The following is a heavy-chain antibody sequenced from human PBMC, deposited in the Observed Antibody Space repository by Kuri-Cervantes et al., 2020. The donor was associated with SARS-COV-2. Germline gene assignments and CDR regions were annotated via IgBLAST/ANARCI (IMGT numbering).Heavy chain of an antibody. CDR3: ARDPSGYNWNDETNRRDNWFDP. CDR1: GFLFSASA. D-gene: IGHD1-1*01. J-gene: IGHJ5*02. V-gene: IGHV3-48*04. CDR2: ISSSGSTI. Sequence: GESLKISCEVSGFLFSASAIHWVRQGSGKGLEWVSYISSSGSTIYYADSVEGRFTISRDNAKNSLYLQMNSLRAEDTAVYYCARDPSGYNWNDETNRRDNWFDPWGQGTLVTVSS.